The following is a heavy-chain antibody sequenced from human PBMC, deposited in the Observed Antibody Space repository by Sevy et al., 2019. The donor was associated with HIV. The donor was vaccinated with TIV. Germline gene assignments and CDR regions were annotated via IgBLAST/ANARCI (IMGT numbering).Heavy chain of an antibody. CDR2: ISSSSTI. Sequence: GGSLRLSCAASGFTFSSYSMNWVRQAPGKGLEWVSYISSSSTIYYADSVKGRFTISRDNAKNSLYLQMNSLRDEDTAVYYCARDRGKSGHYGSGSYSPVDYWGQRTLVTVSS. CDR1: GFTFSSYS. CDR3: ARDRGKSGHYGSGSYSPVDY. D-gene: IGHD3-10*01. J-gene: IGHJ4*02. V-gene: IGHV3-48*02.